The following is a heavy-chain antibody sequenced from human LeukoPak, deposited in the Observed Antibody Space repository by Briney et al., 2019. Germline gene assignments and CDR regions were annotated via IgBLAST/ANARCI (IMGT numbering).Heavy chain of an antibody. CDR1: GGSISSSSYY. Sequence: SETLSLTCTVSGGSISSSSYYWGWIRQPPGKGLEWIGSIYYSGSTYYNPSLKSRVTISVDTSKNQFSLKLSSVTAADTAVYYCAKHYYYGSGSPLDYWGQGTLVTVSS. CDR3: AKHYYYGSGSPLDY. J-gene: IGHJ4*02. D-gene: IGHD3-10*01. CDR2: IYYSGST. V-gene: IGHV4-39*07.